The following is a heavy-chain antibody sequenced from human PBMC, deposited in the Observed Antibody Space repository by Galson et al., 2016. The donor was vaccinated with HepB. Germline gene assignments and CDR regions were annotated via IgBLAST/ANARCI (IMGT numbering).Heavy chain of an antibody. CDR3: AKWRGGLWTNYYIDH. D-gene: IGHD3/OR15-3a*01. CDR2: IHNDPDDT. Sequence: SLRLSCAAAGFTFSDYAMTWVRQAPGKGLEWLSIIHNDPDDTYYANSVKGRFTISRDNSKNTLYLQMNSLRADDTAVYYCAKWRGGLWTNYYIDHWGQGTLVTVSS. V-gene: IGHV3-23*01. J-gene: IGHJ5*02. CDR1: GFTFSDYA.